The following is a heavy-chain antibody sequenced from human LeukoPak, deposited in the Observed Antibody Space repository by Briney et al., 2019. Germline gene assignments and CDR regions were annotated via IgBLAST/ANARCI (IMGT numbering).Heavy chain of an antibody. Sequence: GGSLRLSCAVSGFTFSSYGMHWVRQAPGKGLEWVAFIRYDGSNKYYADSVKGRFTISRDNSKNTLYLQMNSLRAEDTAVYYCAKKGDYYDSSGYYSWFDPWGQGTLVTVSS. V-gene: IGHV3-30*02. J-gene: IGHJ5*02. CDR1: GFTFSSYG. CDR3: AKKGDYYDSSGYYSWFDP. CDR2: IRYDGSNK. D-gene: IGHD3-22*01.